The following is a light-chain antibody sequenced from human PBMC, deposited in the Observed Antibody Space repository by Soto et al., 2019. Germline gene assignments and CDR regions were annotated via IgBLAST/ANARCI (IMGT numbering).Light chain of an antibody. CDR1: SSDVGSYNL. Sequence: QSALTQPASVSGSPGQSITISCTGTSSDVGSYNLVSWYQQHPGKAPKLMIYEGSKRPSGVSNRFSGSKSGNTASLTISGLXAEDEAAYYCCSYAGSSTYVVFGGGTKVTVL. CDR3: CSYAGSSTYVV. CDR2: EGS. V-gene: IGLV2-23*01. J-gene: IGLJ2*01.